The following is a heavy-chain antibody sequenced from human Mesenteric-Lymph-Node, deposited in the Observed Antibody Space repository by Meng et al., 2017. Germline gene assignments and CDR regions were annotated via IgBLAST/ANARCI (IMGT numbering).Heavy chain of an antibody. CDR2: IHDSGST. J-gene: IGHJ3*02. V-gene: IGHV4-59*01. D-gene: IGHD2-15*01. CDR1: GGSISGYY. Sequence: SETLSLTCTVSGGSISGYYWSWIRQPPGKGLEWIAYIHDSGSTNYNPSLKSRVTTSVDTSKNQFSLKLTSVTAADTAVYYCARICCRGATFDIWGQGTMVTVSS. CDR3: ARICCRGATFDI.